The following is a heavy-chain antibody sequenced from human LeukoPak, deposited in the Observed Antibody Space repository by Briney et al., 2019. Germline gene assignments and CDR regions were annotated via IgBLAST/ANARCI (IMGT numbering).Heavy chain of an antibody. CDR1: GYTFTGYY. CDR2: INPNSGGT. V-gene: IGHV1-2*04. J-gene: IGHJ4*02. Sequence: ASVKVSCKASGYTFTGYYMHWVRQAPGQGLEWMGWINPNSGGTNYAQKFQGWVTMTRDTSISTAYMELSRLRSDDTAVYYCARGSLGVDIVATKNYPFDYWGQGTLVTVSS. CDR3: ARGSLGVDIVATKNYPFDY. D-gene: IGHD5-12*01.